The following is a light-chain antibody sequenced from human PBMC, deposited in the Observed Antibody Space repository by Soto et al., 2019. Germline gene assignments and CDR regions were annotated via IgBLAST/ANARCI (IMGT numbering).Light chain of an antibody. Sequence: IVFTQSPGTLSLSPGERSTLSCWASQSVGSTLNWYQQRPGQSPRLLIYDTSIRATGIPARFSGSGSGTEFTLTISSLQSEDFAVYYCQQYNNWWTFGQGTQVEIK. J-gene: IGKJ1*01. CDR1: QSVGST. V-gene: IGKV3-15*01. CDR3: QQYNNWWT. CDR2: DTS.